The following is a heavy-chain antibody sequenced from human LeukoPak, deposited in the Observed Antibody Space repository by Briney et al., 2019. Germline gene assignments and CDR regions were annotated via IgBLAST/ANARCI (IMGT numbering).Heavy chain of an antibody. CDR1: GGSFSGYY. D-gene: IGHD2-2*01. J-gene: IGHJ6*03. Sequence: SETLSLTCADYGGSFSGYYWSWIRQPPVKDLDRIGEINHSGSTNYNPSLKSRVTISVDTSKNQFSLKLSSVTAADTAVYYCARGYCSSTSCYFRYYMDVWGKGTTVTVSS. V-gene: IGHV4-34*01. CDR3: ARGYCSSTSCYFRYYMDV. CDR2: INHSGST.